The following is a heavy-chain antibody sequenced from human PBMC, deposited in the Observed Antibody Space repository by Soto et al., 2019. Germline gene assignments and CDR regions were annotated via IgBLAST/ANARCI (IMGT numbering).Heavy chain of an antibody. CDR3: AREGGYFDSSGSGVYHYHGVDV. J-gene: IGHJ6*02. CDR2: IYTTGST. D-gene: IGHD3-22*01. CDR1: GGSISTYF. V-gene: IGHV4-4*07. Sequence: ASETLSLTCTVSGGSISTYFWSWIRQPAGGGLEGIGRIYTTGSTNYNPSLKSRVTMSLDTSRNQFSLKLSSVTAADMAVYYCAREGGYFDSSGSGVYHYHGVDVWGQGTTVTVSS.